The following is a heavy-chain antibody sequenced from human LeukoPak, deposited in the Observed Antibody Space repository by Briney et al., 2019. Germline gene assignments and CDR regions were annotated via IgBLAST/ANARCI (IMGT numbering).Heavy chain of an antibody. CDR2: IYSDGST. V-gene: IGHV4-59*08. D-gene: IGHD1-26*01. Sequence: SETLSLTCTVSGGSISNYFWSWIRQPPGEGLEWIGRIYSDGSTNYNPSPKSRLTISLDTSKNHFSLQLFSVTAADTAVYYCARHAYSGAYYVALNFDYWGQGTLVTVSS. J-gene: IGHJ4*02. CDR3: ARHAYSGAYYVALNFDY. CDR1: GGSISNYF.